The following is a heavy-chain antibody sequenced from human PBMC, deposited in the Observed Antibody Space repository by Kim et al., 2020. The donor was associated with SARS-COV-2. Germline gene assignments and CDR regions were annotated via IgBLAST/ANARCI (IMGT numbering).Heavy chain of an antibody. CDR3: VRGGSRYCSGGDCYRDAFHI. CDR2: MNTDGRST. J-gene: IGHJ3*02. V-gene: IGHV3-74*03. D-gene: IGHD2-15*01. CDR1: GFSFSDYW. Sequence: GGSLRLSCAASGFSFSDYWMHWVRQCPGKGLVWVSRMNTDGRSTAYVESVEGRFTISRDNAKNTVYLQMNSLRAEDTAVYYCVRGGSRYCSGGDCYRDAFHIWGQGTPVTVSS.